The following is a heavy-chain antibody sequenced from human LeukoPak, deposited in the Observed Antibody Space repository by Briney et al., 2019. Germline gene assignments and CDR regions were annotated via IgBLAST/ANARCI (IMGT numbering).Heavy chain of an antibody. CDR2: INHSGST. D-gene: IGHD2-8*01. V-gene: IGHV4-34*01. Sequence: SETLSLTCAVYGGSFSGYYWSWIRQPPGKGLEWIGEINHSGSTNYNPSLKSRVTISVDTSKNQFSLKLSSVTAADTAVYYCAREGFCTNGVCLPPPSAFWFDPWGQGTLVTVSP. J-gene: IGHJ5*02. CDR1: GGSFSGYY. CDR3: AREGFCTNGVCLPPPSAFWFDP.